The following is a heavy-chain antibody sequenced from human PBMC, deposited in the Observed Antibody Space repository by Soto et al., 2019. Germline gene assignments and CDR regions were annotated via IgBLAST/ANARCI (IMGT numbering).Heavy chain of an antibody. D-gene: IGHD6-13*01. CDR1: GGSISSSSHH. V-gene: IGHV4-39*01. Sequence: SETLSLTCAVSGGSISSSSHHWGWIRQPPGQGLEWTGSIYYSGTTYYNPSLKSRLTISVDTSKNQFSLRLSSVTAAYTAVYYSARGKDSAGDSWGQGTMVTVYS. J-gene: IGHJ4*02. CDR3: ARGKDSAGDS. CDR2: IYYSGTT.